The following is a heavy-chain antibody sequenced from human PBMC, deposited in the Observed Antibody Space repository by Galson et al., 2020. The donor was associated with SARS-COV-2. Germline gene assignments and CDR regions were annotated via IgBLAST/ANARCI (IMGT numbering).Heavy chain of an antibody. J-gene: IGHJ3*02. V-gene: IGHV3-9*01. D-gene: IGHD2-8*01. CDR3: AKPPYEDAFDI. Sequence: SLKISCAASGFTFDDYAMHWVRQAPGKGLEWVSGISWNSGSIGYADSVKGRFTISRDNAKNSLYLQMNSLRAEDTALYYCAKPPYEDAFDIWGQGTMVTVSS. CDR2: ISWNSGSI. CDR1: GFTFDDYA.